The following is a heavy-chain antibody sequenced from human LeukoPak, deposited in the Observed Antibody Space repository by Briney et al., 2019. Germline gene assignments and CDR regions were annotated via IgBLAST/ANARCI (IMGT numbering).Heavy chain of an antibody. CDR1: RFTFSSYT. J-gene: IGHJ6*03. V-gene: IGHV3-21*04. CDR2: ISSSSSYI. Sequence: GGSLRLSCAASRFTFSSYTMNWVRQAPGKGLEWVSSISSSSSYIYYADSVKGRFTISRDNAKNSLYLQMNSLRAEDTALYYCARDHRAAAGTFYYYYMDVWGKGTTVTVSS. D-gene: IGHD6-13*01. CDR3: ARDHRAAAGTFYYYYMDV.